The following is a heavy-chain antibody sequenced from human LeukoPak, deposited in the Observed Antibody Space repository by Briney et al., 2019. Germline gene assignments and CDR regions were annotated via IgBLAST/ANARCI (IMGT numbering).Heavy chain of an antibody. Sequence: GGSLRLSCAASGFTFSSYAMHWVRQAPGKGLEWVAVISYDGSNKYYADSAKGRFTISRDNTKNTLYLQMNSLRAADTAVYYCAREGNTGLTYFDYWGQGTLVTVSS. D-gene: IGHD3/OR15-3a*01. V-gene: IGHV3-30-3*01. J-gene: IGHJ4*02. CDR2: ISYDGSNK. CDR1: GFTFSSYA. CDR3: AREGNTGLTYFDY.